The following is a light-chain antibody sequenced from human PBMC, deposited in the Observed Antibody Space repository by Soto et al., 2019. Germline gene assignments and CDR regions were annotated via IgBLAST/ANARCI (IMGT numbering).Light chain of an antibody. Sequence: EIVMTQSPDTLYVSPGEGATLSCRASQSVSSRLACYQQKPGQAPRLLISGASSRATGIPDRFSGSGSGTDFTLTISRLEPEDFALYYCQHYVERSPITFGQGTRLENK. V-gene: IGKV3-20*01. CDR2: GAS. CDR3: QHYVERSPIT. CDR1: QSVSSR. J-gene: IGKJ5*01.